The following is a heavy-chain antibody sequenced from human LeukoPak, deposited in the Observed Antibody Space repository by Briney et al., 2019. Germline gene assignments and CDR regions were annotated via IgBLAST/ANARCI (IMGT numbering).Heavy chain of an antibody. J-gene: IGHJ6*03. V-gene: IGHV1-8*03. D-gene: IGHD5-18*01. CDR2: MNPNSGNT. CDR1: GYTFTSYD. CDR3: ARGSIGHLWLNYYYYMDV. Sequence: ASVKASCKASGYTFTSYDINWVRQATGQGLEWMGWMNPNSGNTGYAQKFQGRVTITRNTSISTAYMELSSLRSEDTAVYYCARGSIGHLWLNYYYYMDVWGKGTTVTVSS.